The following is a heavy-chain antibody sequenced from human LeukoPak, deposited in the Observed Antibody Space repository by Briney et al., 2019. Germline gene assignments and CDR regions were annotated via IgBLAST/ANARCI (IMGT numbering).Heavy chain of an antibody. CDR2: INHSGST. CDR1: SGSFSGYY. V-gene: IGHV4-34*01. D-gene: IGHD1-26*01. CDR3: AREEWELSSNFDY. Sequence: SQTLSLTRAVYSGSFSGYYWSWIRQPPRKGLEWSGEINHSGSTNYNPSLKSRVTISVDASKNQFSLKLSSVTAADPAVYYCAREEWELSSNFDYWGQGTLVTVSS. J-gene: IGHJ4*02.